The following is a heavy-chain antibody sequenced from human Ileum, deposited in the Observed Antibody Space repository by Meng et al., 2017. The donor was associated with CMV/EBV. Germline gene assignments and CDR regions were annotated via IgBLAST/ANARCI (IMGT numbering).Heavy chain of an antibody. J-gene: IGHJ4*02. CDR1: GDIFTGYY. D-gene: IGHD7-27*01. Sequence: QVRLVQAGTEMKTPGASVKVSCKASGDIFTGYYMHWFRQAPGQGLEWMGQIRLNSGDTHYAQKFQGRVTMTRDMSIITAYMELSSLMSDDTAVYYCARENWVYDYWGQGTLVTVSS. CDR2: IRLNSGDT. V-gene: IGHV1-2*06. CDR3: ARENWVYDY.